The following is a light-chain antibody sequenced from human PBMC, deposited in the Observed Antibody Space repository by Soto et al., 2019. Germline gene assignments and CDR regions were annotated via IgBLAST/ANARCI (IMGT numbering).Light chain of an antibody. Sequence: QSVLTQPRSVSGSPGQSVTISCTGTSTDVGGYSYVSWYQQRPGKAPKLIINGVSKRPSGVPDRFSGSKSGNTASLTISGLQAEDEADYFCCSYAGTYTYVFGTGTKVTVL. J-gene: IGLJ1*01. CDR2: GVS. CDR3: CSYAGTYTYV. CDR1: STDVGGYSY. V-gene: IGLV2-11*01.